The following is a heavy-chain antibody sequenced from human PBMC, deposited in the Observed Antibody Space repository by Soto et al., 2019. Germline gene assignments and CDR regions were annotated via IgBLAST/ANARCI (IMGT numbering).Heavy chain of an antibody. V-gene: IGHV3-23*01. CDR2: TSGSGGSA. CDR1: GFSFSSYA. J-gene: IGHJ6*02. D-gene: IGHD3-10*01. Sequence: EVQLLQSGGGLVQPGMSLRISCVASGFSFSSYAMSWVRQAPGKGLEWVSSTSGSGGSADYADSVKGRFTIARDNSKNTLHLEVSSLRAEDTAVYYCAKGGGLRNQLLYGYYFHGMDVWGQGTTVTVSS. CDR3: AKGGGLRNQLLYGYYFHGMDV.